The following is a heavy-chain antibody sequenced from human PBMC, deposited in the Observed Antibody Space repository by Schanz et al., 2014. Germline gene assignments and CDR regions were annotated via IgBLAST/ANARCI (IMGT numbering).Heavy chain of an antibody. CDR2: IYYRGST. CDR1: GGSISSYY. CDR3: ARVDWNWDDYDNRAPRADAFDI. D-gene: IGHD3-22*01. Sequence: QVQLQESGPGLVKPSETLSLTCTVSGGSISSYYWSWIRQPPGKGLEWIGYIYYRGSTNYNPSLNTRLTISVDTSKTQFSLKLTSVTAADTAVYYCARVDWNWDDYDNRAPRADAFDIWGQGKMVTVSS. J-gene: IGHJ3*02. V-gene: IGHV4-59*01.